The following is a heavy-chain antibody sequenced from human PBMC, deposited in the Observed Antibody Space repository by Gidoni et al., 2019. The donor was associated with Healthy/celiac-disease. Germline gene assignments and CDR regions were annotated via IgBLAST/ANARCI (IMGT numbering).Heavy chain of an antibody. CDR2: IYYSGST. Sequence: QVQLPESGPGLVKPSETLSLTCTVSGGSISRYYWSWIRQPPGKGLEWIGYIYYSGSTNYNPSLKSRVTISVDTSKNQFSLKLSSVTAADTAVYYCASGPRITGTPMDVWGQGTTVTVSS. D-gene: IGHD1-20*01. J-gene: IGHJ6*02. V-gene: IGHV4-59*01. CDR1: GGSISRYY. CDR3: ASGPRITGTPMDV.